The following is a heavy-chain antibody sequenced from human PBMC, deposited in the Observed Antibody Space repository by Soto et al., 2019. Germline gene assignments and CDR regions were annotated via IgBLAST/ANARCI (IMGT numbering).Heavy chain of an antibody. CDR1: GGTFSSLA. CDR2: LVPVFGTA. CDR3: ARSPGVFDY. V-gene: IGHV1-69*06. D-gene: IGHD3-10*01. Sequence: QVQLVQSGAEVKKPGSSVKVSCKASGGTFSSLAISWVRQAPGQGLEWMGGLVPVFGTANYAQKFQDRVNITADKSTGTSYMELSSLRSEDTAVYYCARSPGVFDYWGKGTLVTVSS. J-gene: IGHJ4*02.